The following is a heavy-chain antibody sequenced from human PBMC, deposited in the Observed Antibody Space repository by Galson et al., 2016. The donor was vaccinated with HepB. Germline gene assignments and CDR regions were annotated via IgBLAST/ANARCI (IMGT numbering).Heavy chain of an antibody. V-gene: IGHV3-33*07. D-gene: IGHD6-13*01. CDR1: GIPLREYA. Sequence: SLRLSCAASGIPLREYAMNWVRQPPGKGLEWVAVIWYDGSNKYYADSVKGRFTISRDNSKNTLYLQMNSLRAEDTAVYYCAREMAIAAAATFDYWGQGTLVTVSS. J-gene: IGHJ4*02. CDR2: IWYDGSNK. CDR3: AREMAIAAAATFDY.